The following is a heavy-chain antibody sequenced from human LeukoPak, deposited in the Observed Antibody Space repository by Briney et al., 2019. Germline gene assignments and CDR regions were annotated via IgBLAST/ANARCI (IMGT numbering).Heavy chain of an antibody. V-gene: IGHV3-23*01. Sequence: GGSLGLSCAASGFTFSNYAMNWVRQAPGKGLEWVSTIADRTYYADSVKDRFTISRDNSKNTLFLQMNSLRAEGTAVYYCVRYSSGYRCDFWGQGTLVTVSS. CDR3: VRYSSGYRCDF. J-gene: IGHJ4*02. D-gene: IGHD3-22*01. CDR1: GFTFSNYA. CDR2: IADRT.